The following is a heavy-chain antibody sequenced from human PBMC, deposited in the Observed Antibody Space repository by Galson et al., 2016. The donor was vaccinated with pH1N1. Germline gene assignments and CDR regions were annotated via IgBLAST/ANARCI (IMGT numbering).Heavy chain of an antibody. CDR3: ARTENVYDILTGSGPYYGMDV. V-gene: IGHV1-69*06. J-gene: IGHJ6*02. D-gene: IGHD3-9*01. Sequence: SVKVSCKASGGTFSNYAISWVRQAPGQGLEWMGGIIPMYGRTDYAQKFQGTVTITADKSTSTAYMELSRVRLEDTAVYYCARTENVYDILTGSGPYYGMDVWGQGTAVTVSS. CDR1: GGTFSNYA. CDR2: IIPMYGRT.